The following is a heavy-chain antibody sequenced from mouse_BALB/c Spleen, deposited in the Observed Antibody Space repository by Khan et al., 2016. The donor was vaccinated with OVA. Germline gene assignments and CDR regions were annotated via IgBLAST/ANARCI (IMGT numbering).Heavy chain of an antibody. CDR3: SRVMYPVPFAY. V-gene: IGHV2-6-7*01. CDR2: IWGDGTT. CDR1: GFSFTGYG. J-gene: IGHJ3*01. Sequence: QVQLKESGPGLVAPSQSLSITCTVSGFSFTGYGVNWVRQPPGTGLEWLGMIWGDGTTDYNSALKSRLSISKANYKSPAFLNMNSLQTDDPAGYYWSRVMYPVPFAYWGQGTLVTVSA. D-gene: IGHD2-3*01.